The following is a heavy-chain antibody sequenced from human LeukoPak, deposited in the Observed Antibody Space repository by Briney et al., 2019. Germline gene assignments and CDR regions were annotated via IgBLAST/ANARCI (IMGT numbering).Heavy chain of an antibody. J-gene: IGHJ4*02. CDR2: ISYDGSNK. V-gene: IGHV3-30*18. Sequence: QTGGSLRLSCAASGFIFSTYAMSWVRQAPGKGLEWVAVISYDGSNKYYADSVKGRFTISRDNSKNTLYLQMNSLRAEDTAVYYCAKELGLRIRYYYGSGSYFPLSDYWGQGTLVTVSS. CDR1: GFIFSTYA. CDR3: AKELGLRIRYYYGSGSYFPLSDY. D-gene: IGHD3-10*01.